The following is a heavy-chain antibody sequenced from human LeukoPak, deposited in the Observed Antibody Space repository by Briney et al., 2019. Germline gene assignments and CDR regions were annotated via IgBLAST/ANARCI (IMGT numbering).Heavy chain of an antibody. J-gene: IGHJ1*01. Sequence: SESLSLTCTIFGDSVSRSDSYWDWIRQPPGKGLEGIGTTYYGGRTYYSPSLKSRVTLSVDMSNNQFSLTLSSVTAADTALYFCARRRYYDSSGYLEWGQGTLVTVSS. V-gene: IGHV4-39*01. D-gene: IGHD3-22*01. CDR1: GDSVSRSDSY. CDR2: TYYGGRT. CDR3: ARRRYYDSSGYLE.